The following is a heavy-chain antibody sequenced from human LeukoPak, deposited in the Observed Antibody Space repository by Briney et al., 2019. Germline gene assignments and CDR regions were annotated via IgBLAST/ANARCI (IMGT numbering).Heavy chain of an antibody. V-gene: IGHV1-69*13. CDR2: IIPIFGTA. Sequence: SVKVSCKASGGTFSSYAISWVRQAPGQGLEWMGGIIPIFGTANYAQKFQGRVTITADESTSTAYMELSSLRSEDTAVYYCARVQYYDFWSGYYTAIFSELDYWGQGTLVTVSS. D-gene: IGHD3-3*01. CDR1: GGTFSSYA. CDR3: ARVQYYDFWSGYYTAIFSELDY. J-gene: IGHJ4*02.